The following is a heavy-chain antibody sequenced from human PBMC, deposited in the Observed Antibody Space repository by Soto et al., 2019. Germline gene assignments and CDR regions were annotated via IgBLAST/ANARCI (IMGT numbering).Heavy chain of an antibody. V-gene: IGHV4-34*01. CDR1: GGSFSGYY. D-gene: IGHD2-2*01. CDR3: ARSTFKDYYGMDV. CDR2: INHSGST. Sequence: SETLSLTCAVYGGSFSGYYWSWIRQPPGKGLEWIGEINHSGSTNYNPSLKSRVTISVDTSKNQFSLKLSSVTAADTAVYYCARSTFKDYYGMDVWGQGTRVTVSS. J-gene: IGHJ6*02.